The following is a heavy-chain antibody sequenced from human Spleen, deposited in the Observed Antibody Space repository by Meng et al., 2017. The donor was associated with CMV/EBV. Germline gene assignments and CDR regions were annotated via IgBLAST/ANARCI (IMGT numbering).Heavy chain of an antibody. CDR2: MNPKSGAT. D-gene: IGHD6-13*01. CDR1: GYIFTDYY. V-gene: IGHV1-2*02. CDR3: TRVEGPAGAMLKYFYYYGMEV. Sequence: ASVKVSCKASGYIFTDYYMHWVRQAPGQGLEWMGWMNPKSGATNYAQNFQGRVTMTRDTSTSTAFMDVTSLTSDDTAVYYCTRVEGPAGAMLKYFYYYGMEVWGQGTTVTVSS. J-gene: IGHJ6*02.